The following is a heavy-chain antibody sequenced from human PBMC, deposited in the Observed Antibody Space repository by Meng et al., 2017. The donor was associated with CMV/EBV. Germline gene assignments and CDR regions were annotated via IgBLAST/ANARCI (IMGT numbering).Heavy chain of an antibody. CDR3: ARDFRAVPVLRFLEWSSYGMDV. J-gene: IGHJ6*02. D-gene: IGHD3-3*01. V-gene: IGHV6-1*01. CDR1: RDSVSSNSAA. CDR2: TYYRSKWYN. Sequence: SCAISRDSVSSNSAAWNWIRQSPSRGLEWLGRTYYRSKWYNDYAVSVKSRITINPDTSKNQLSLQLNSVTPEDTAVYYCARDFRAVPVLRFLEWSSYGMDVWGQGTTVTVSS.